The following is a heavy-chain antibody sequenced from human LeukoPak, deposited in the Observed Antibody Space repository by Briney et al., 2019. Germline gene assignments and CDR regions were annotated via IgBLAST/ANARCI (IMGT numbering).Heavy chain of an antibody. CDR3: ARGRRPSVERQYTGGWYYFDY. D-gene: IGHD6-19*01. CDR2: INHSGSA. Sequence: SETLSLTCAVYGESFSGYYWSWIRQSPDKGLECIGQINHSGSAAYNPSLKSRLTISVGSSKNQFPLELASVTAADTAVYYCARGRRPSVERQYTGGWYYFDYWGQGTLVTVSS. J-gene: IGHJ4*02. CDR1: GESFSGYY. V-gene: IGHV4-34*01.